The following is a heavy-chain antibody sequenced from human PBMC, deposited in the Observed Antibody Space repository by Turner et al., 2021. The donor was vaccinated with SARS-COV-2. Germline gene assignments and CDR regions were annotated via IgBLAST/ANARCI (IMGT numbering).Heavy chain of an antibody. CDR1: GVPFSSYG. J-gene: IGHJ4*02. V-gene: IGHV3-30*18. CDR3: AKQQGLYSNPMYYFDY. D-gene: IGHD4-4*01. CDR2: TSYDGSNK. Sequence: QVQLVESGGGVVQPGRSLRLSCAASGVPFSSYGMHWVRQAPGKGLEWVAVTSYDGSNKYYADSVKGRFTISRDNSKNTLYLQMNSLRAEDTAVYYCAKQQGLYSNPMYYFDYWGQGTLVTVSS.